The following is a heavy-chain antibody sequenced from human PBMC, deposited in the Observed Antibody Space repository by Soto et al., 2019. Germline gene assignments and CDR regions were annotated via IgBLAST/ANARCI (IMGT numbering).Heavy chain of an antibody. J-gene: IGHJ6*02. CDR3: ARVPAAVDYVMDV. CDR1: GFTFSSYW. CDR2: INNDGSGT. D-gene: IGHD6-25*01. Sequence: EVPLVESGGGLVQPGVSLRLSCAASGFTFSSYWMHWVRQAPGKGLVWVSRINNDGSGTHYADSVKGRFTISRDNAKNTMYPKMNRLRSVDTAVYYWARVPAAVDYVMDVMGQETTVTVSS. V-gene: IGHV3-74*01.